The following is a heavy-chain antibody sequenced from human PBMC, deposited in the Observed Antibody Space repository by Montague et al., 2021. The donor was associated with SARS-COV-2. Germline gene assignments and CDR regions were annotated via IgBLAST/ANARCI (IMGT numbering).Heavy chain of an antibody. D-gene: IGHD6-13*01. J-gene: IGHJ5*02. CDR2: IIASSSYI. CDR1: EFTFSAFS. CDR3: VSDRTQLRGGTSWYH. V-gene: IGHV3-21*06. Sequence: SLRLSCAASEFTFSAFSMNWVRQAPGKGLEWFPPIIASSSYIYYADSLSARFTISRDNAKNSVYLQMNSLRVEDTAVYYCVSDRTQLRGGTSWYHWGQGTLVTVSS.